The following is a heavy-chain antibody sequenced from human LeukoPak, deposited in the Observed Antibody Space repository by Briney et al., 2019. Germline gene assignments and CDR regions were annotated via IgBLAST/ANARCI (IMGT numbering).Heavy chain of an antibody. CDR2: ISRSGGST. Sequence: GGSLRLSGAASEFTFSSYAMSWVRQAPGKGLEWVSAISRSGGSTYNADSVKGRVTISRDDSKNTLYMKTNGPRAENTSVYNCAKDPNVPGKSSSPAATDYWGQGTLVTVPS. V-gene: IGHV3-23*01. J-gene: IGHJ4*02. D-gene: IGHD2-15*01. CDR3: AKDPNVPGKSSSPAATDY. CDR1: EFTFSSYA.